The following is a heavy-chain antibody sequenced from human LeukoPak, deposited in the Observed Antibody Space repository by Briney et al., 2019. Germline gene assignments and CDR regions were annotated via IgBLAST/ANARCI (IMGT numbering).Heavy chain of an antibody. D-gene: IGHD2-2*01. CDR1: GYTFTSYG. CDR3: ARTREGPAASNWFDP. Sequence: ASVKVSCKASGYTFTSYGISWVRQAPGQGLEWMGWISAYNGNTNYAQKLQGRVTMTTDTSTSTAYMELRSLRSEDTAVYYCARTREGPAASNWFDPWGQGTLVTVSS. J-gene: IGHJ5*02. V-gene: IGHV1-18*01. CDR2: ISAYNGNT.